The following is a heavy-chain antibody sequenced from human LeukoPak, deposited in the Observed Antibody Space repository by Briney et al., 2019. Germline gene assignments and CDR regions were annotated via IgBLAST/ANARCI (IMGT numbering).Heavy chain of an antibody. CDR1: GYTFTGYS. D-gene: IGHD2-15*01. CDR3: ARGGIVVVVAATHDWFDP. J-gene: IGHJ5*02. Sequence: ASVKVSCKASGYTFTGYSMHWVRQAPGKGLEWMGWINPNSGGTNYAQKFQGRVTMTGDTSISTAYMELSRLRSDDTAVYYCARGGIVVVVAATHDWFDPWGQGTLVTVSS. V-gene: IGHV1-2*02. CDR2: INPNSGGT.